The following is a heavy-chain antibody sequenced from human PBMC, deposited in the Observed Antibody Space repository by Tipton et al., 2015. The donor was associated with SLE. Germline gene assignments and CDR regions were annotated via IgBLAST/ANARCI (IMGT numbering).Heavy chain of an antibody. CDR3: ARHRAYSGYDLFYFDY. J-gene: IGHJ4*02. D-gene: IGHD5-12*01. V-gene: IGHV4-31*03. CDR2: IYYSGRS. CDR1: GGSITSGGHY. Sequence: TLSLTCTVSGGSITSGGHYWTWIRQHPGKGLEWIGYIYYSGRSYYNPSLKSRLIISVDTSKNQFSLKVNSVTAADTAVYYCARHRAYSGYDLFYFDYWGQGTLVTVSS.